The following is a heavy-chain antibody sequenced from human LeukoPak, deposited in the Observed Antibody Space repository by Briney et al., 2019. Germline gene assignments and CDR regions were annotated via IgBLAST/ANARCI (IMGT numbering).Heavy chain of an antibody. CDR1: GYTFTSYY. Sequence: GASVKVSCKASGYTFTSYYMHRVRQAPGQGLEWMGIINPSGGSTSYAQKLQGRVTMTGDTSTSTVYMELSSLRSEDTAVYYCAREYGGSGSYYDYWGQGTLVTVSS. CDR2: INPSGGST. V-gene: IGHV1-46*01. D-gene: IGHD1-26*01. J-gene: IGHJ4*02. CDR3: AREYGGSGSYYDY.